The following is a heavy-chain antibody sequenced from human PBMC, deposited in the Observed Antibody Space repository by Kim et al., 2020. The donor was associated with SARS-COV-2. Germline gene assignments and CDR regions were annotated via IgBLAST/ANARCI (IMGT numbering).Heavy chain of an antibody. J-gene: IGHJ6*02. CDR2: IYYSGST. V-gene: IGHV4-59*13. Sequence: SETLSLTCTVSGGSISSYYWSWIRQPPGKGLEWIGYIYYSGSTNYNPSLKSRVTISVDTSKNQFSLKLSSVTAADTAVYYCARWAHYGSGSYYNRYYYYYYGMDVWGQGTTVTVSS. CDR3: ARWAHYGSGSYYNRYYYYYYGMDV. D-gene: IGHD3-10*01. CDR1: GGSISSYY.